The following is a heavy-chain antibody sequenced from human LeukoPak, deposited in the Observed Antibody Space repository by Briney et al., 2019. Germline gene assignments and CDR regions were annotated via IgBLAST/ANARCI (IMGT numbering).Heavy chain of an antibody. CDR1: GSSISSGHF. D-gene: IGHD6-19*01. Sequence: SENLSLNCAVYGSSISSGHFWGWIRQHPGKGVEWIGSVYHSGIAYHNPSLKSRVTMSVDTSKNQISLSLSSVTAADAAVYYCARHEYDSGWKLWFDPWGQGALVTVSS. V-gene: IGHV4-38-2*01. J-gene: IGHJ5*02. CDR2: VYHSGIA. CDR3: ARHEYDSGWKLWFDP.